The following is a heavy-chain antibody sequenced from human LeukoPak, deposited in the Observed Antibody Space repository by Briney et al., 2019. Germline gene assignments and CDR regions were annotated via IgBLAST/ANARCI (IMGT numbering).Heavy chain of an antibody. Sequence: GGSLRLSCAASGFTFDDYGMSWVRQAPGKGLEWVSGINWNGGSTGYADSVKGRFTISRDNAKNSLYLQMNSLRAEDTALYCCATGYCSGGSCYGGTYFDYWGQGTLVTVSS. CDR3: ATGYCSGGSCYGGTYFDY. J-gene: IGHJ4*02. CDR2: INWNGGST. CDR1: GFTFDDYG. D-gene: IGHD2-15*01. V-gene: IGHV3-20*04.